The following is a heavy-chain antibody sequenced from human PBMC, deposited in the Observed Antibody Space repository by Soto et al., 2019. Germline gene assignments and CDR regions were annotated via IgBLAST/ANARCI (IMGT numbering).Heavy chain of an antibody. CDR3: ARAGHIVATEEAPRGGYYYYGMDV. D-gene: IGHD5-12*01. CDR2: ISSSSSYI. J-gene: IGHJ6*02. Sequence: GGSLRLSCAASGFTFSSYSMNWVRQAPGKGLEWVSSISSSSSYIYYADSVKGRFTISRDNAKNSLYLQMNSLRSEDTAVYYCARAGHIVATEEAPRGGYYYYGMDVWGQGTTVTVSS. CDR1: GFTFSSYS. V-gene: IGHV3-21*04.